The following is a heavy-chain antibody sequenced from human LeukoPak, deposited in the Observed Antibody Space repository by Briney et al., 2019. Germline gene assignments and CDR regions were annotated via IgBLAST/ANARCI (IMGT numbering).Heavy chain of an antibody. D-gene: IGHD3-16*01. V-gene: IGHV4-61*02. CDR1: GGSISSGSYY. Sequence: PSETLSLTCTVSGGSISSGSYYWSWIRQPAGKGLEWIGRIYTSGSTNYNPSLKSRVTISVDTSKNQFSLKLSSVTAADTAVYYCARDTRFWGDWHDAFDIWGQGTMVTVSS. J-gene: IGHJ3*02. CDR3: ARDTRFWGDWHDAFDI. CDR2: IYTSGST.